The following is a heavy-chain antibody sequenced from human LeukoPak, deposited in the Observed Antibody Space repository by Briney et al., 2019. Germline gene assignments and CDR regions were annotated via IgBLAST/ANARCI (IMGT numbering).Heavy chain of an antibody. J-gene: IGHJ6*03. D-gene: IGHD5-12*01. CDR1: GGTFSSYA. CDR3: ARGHIVATILYYYYYMDA. CDR2: IIPIFGTA. V-gene: IGHV1-69*01. Sequence: SVKVSCKASGGTFSSYAISWVRQAPGQGLEWMGGIIPIFGTANYAQKFQGRVTITADESTSTAYMELSSLRSEDTAVYYCARGHIVATILYYYYYMDAWGKGTTVTVSS.